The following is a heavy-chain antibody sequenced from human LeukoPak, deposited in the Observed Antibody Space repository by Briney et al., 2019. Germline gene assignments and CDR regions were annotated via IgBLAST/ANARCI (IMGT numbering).Heavy chain of an antibody. CDR3: ARGGTDYYFDY. CDR2: IYDSGST. Sequence: SETLSLTCTVSGGSIRSGGYYWSWIRQHPGKGLEWIGYIYDSGSTYYNPSLESRVTVSVDTSRNQFSLKLSSVTAADTAVYYCARGGTDYYFDYWGQGTLVTVSS. CDR1: GGSIRSGGYY. J-gene: IGHJ4*02. V-gene: IGHV4-31*03.